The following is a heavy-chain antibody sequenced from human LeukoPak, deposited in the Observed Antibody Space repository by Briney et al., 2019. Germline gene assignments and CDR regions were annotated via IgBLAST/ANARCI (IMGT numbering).Heavy chain of an antibody. CDR1: GFTFSIYS. D-gene: IGHD6-13*01. Sequence: GGSLRLSCAASGFTFSIYSMSWVRQAPGKGLEWVSSISSTSIYTYYADSVRGRFTISRDNAEKSLYQQINSLGVEDTAVYSCARVAAGAEAHTLHYHYMDVWGKGTTVTVSS. CDR3: ARVAAGAEAHTLHYHYMDV. V-gene: IGHV3-21*01. J-gene: IGHJ6*03. CDR2: ISSTSIYT.